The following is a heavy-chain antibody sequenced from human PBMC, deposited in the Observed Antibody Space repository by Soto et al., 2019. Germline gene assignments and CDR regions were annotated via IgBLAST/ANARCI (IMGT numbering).Heavy chain of an antibody. J-gene: IGHJ6*02. Sequence: QVQLVESGGGVVQPGRSLRLSCAASGFTFSSYGMHWVRQAPGKGLEWVAVISYDGSNKYYADSVKGRFTISRDNSKNTLYPQMNSLRAEDTAVYYCAKDTRYCGGDCYAYYYYYGMDVWGQGTTVTVSS. CDR2: ISYDGSNK. CDR3: AKDTRYCGGDCYAYYYYYGMDV. CDR1: GFTFSSYG. D-gene: IGHD2-21*02. V-gene: IGHV3-30*18.